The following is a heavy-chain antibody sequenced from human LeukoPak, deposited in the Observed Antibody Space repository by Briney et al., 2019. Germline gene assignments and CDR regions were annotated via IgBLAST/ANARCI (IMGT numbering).Heavy chain of an antibody. J-gene: IGHJ4*02. CDR2: INPNSGGT. CDR3: ARFEILSGYYFDY. D-gene: IGHD3-22*01. CDR1: GYTFTGYY. Sequence: ASVKVSCKASGYTFTGYYMHWVRQAPGQGLEWMGWINPNSGGTNYAQKFQGRVTMTRDTSISTAYMELRSLRSDDTAVYYCARFEILSGYYFDYWGQGTLVTVSS. V-gene: IGHV1-2*02.